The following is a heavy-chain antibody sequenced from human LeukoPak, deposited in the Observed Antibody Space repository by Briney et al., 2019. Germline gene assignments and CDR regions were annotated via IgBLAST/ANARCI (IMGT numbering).Heavy chain of an antibody. V-gene: IGHV3-23*01. D-gene: IGHD3-22*01. CDR2: ISGSGGST. CDR3: AKDSSGYYPYYFDY. Sequence: GGSLRLSCEGSGFPFGSYVMSWVRQAPGKGLEWVSAISGSGGSTYYADSVKGRFTISRDNSKNTLYLQMNSLRAEDTAVYYCAKDSSGYYPYYFDYWGQGTLVTVSS. J-gene: IGHJ4*02. CDR1: GFPFGSYV.